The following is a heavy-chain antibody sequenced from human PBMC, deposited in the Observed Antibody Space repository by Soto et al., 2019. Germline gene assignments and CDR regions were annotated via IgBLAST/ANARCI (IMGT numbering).Heavy chain of an antibody. Sequence: QVQLVQSGAEVKKPGSAVNVSCKASEDTFNNHLISWVRQAPGQGLEWMGTIIPLFGTLNYAQKLQGRVTLSADRSTSTAYMELSSLRSDDTSVYYCASGSLYGSGSYPVDYWGQGTLVTVSS. CDR3: ASGSLYGSGSYPVDY. D-gene: IGHD3-10*01. CDR1: EDTFNNHL. J-gene: IGHJ4*01. V-gene: IGHV1-69*08. CDR2: IIPLFGTL.